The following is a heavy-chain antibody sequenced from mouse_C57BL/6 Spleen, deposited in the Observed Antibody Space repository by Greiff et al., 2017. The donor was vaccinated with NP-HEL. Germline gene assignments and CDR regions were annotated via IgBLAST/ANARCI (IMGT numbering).Heavy chain of an antibody. D-gene: IGHD2-3*01. J-gene: IGHJ2*01. V-gene: IGHV1-26*01. CDR3: ARDGYYAGY. CDR1: GYTFTDYY. Sequence: EVQLQQSGPELVKPGASVKISCKASGYTFTDYYMNWVKQSHGKSLEWIGDINPNNGGTSYNQKFKGKATLTVDKSSSTAYMELRSLTSEDSAVYYCARDGYYAGYWGQGTTLTVSS. CDR2: INPNNGGT.